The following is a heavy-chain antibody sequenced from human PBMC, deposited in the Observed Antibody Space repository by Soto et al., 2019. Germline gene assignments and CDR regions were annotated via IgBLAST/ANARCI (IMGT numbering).Heavy chain of an antibody. CDR2: IIPIFGTA. CDR3: ASGSGGDGYNYYFDS. D-gene: IGHD5-12*01. CDR1: GGTFSSYA. J-gene: IGHJ4*02. Sequence: QVQLVQSGAEVKKPGSSVKVSCKASGGTFSSYAISWVRQAPGQGLEWMGGIIPIFGTANYAQKFQGRVTMXXDXSXXTAYMELSSLRSEDTAVYYCASGSGGDGYNYYFDSWGQGTLVTVSS. V-gene: IGHV1-69*12.